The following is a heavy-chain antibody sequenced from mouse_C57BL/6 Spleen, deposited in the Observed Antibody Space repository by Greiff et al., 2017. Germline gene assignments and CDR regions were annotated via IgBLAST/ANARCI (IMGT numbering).Heavy chain of an antibody. Sequence: VKLMESGAELMKPGASVKLSCKATGFTFTGYWIEWVKQRPGHGLEWIGEILPGSGSTNYNEKFKGKATFTADTSSNTAYMQLSSLTTEDTAIYDSARGGCSSYDWDVDVWGTGTTVTVSS. J-gene: IGHJ1*03. D-gene: IGHD1-1*01. CDR1: GFTFTGYW. V-gene: IGHV1-9*01. CDR3: ARGGCSSYDWDVDV. CDR2: ILPGSGST.